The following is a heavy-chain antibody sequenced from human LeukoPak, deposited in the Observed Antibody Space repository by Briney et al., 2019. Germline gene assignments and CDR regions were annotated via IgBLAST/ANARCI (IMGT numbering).Heavy chain of an antibody. D-gene: IGHD3-9*01. CDR3: AKDGGRYFDFYYFDY. V-gene: IGHV3-30*18. J-gene: IGHJ4*02. CDR2: ISYDGSNK. CDR1: GFTFSSYG. Sequence: GGSLRLSCAASGFTFSSYGMHWVRQAPGKGLEWVAVISYDGSNKYYAVSVKGRFTISRDNSKNTLYLQMNSLRAEDTAVYYCAKDGGRYFDFYYFDYWGQGTLVTVSS.